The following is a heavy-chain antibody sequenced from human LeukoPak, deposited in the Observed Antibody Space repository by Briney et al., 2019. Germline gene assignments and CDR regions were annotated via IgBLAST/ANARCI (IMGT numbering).Heavy chain of an antibody. CDR3: ARPRYDSSGYYSGLGY. D-gene: IGHD3-22*01. CDR2: SYYSGST. CDR1: GGSISSSSYY. Sequence: SETLSLTCTVSGGSISSSSYYWGWIRQPPGKGLEWIGSSYYSGSTYYNPSLKSRVTISVDTSKNQFSLKLSSVTAADTAVYYCARPRYDSSGYYSGLGYWGQGTLVTVSS. J-gene: IGHJ4*02. V-gene: IGHV4-39*01.